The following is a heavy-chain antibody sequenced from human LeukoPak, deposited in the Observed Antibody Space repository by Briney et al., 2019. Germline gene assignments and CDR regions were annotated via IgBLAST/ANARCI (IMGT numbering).Heavy chain of an antibody. CDR3: ARDGRYFDWEIDY. CDR1: GGTFSSYA. CDR2: ISAYNGNT. J-gene: IGHJ4*02. D-gene: IGHD3-9*01. Sequence: ASVKVSCKASGGTFSSYAISWVRQAPGQGLEWMGWISAYNGNTNYAQKLQGRVTMTTDTSTSTAYMELRSLRSDDTDVYYCARDGRYFDWEIDYWGQGTLVTVSS. V-gene: IGHV1-18*01.